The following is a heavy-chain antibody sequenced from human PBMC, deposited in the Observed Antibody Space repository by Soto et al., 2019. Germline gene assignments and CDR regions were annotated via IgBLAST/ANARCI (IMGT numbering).Heavy chain of an antibody. V-gene: IGHV1-46*01. D-gene: IGHD3-16*01. Sequence: QVQLVQSGAEVKKPGASVKVSCKASGYTFTSYYMHWVRQAPGQGLEWMGIINPSGGSTSYAQKFQGRDTLAGDTTTSTVYMELRSLRPEDTAVYYCARGPCGGAKGPQLHSGWAGWFDPWGQGTLVTVSS. J-gene: IGHJ5*02. CDR3: ARGPCGGAKGPQLHSGWAGWFDP. CDR1: GYTFTSYY. CDR2: INPSGGST.